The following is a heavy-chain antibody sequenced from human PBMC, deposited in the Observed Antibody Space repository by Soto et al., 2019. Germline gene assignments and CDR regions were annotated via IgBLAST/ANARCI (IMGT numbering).Heavy chain of an antibody. V-gene: IGHV5-51*01. J-gene: IGHJ4*02. CDR2: INPGDSDI. CDR1: GYNFIIHW. D-gene: IGHD6-19*01. Sequence: PGESLKISCKCSGYNFIIHWIALVLQTPGKGLEWMGIINPGDSDIRYSPSFQGQVTISADKSINTAYLQWSSLKASDTATYYCTRPQSSGWYDYWGQGTLVTVSS. CDR3: TRPQSSGWYDY.